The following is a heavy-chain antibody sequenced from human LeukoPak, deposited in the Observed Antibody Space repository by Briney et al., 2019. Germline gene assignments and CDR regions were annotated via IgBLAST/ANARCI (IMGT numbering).Heavy chain of an antibody. V-gene: IGHV4-34*01. CDR3: ARDRGTWNDDGFDY. Sequence: SETLSLTCAVYGGSFSDYYWSWIRQPPGKGLEWIGEINHSGSTNYNPSLKSRVTISVDTSKNHFSLKLSSVTAADTAVYYCARDRGTWNDDGFDYWGQGTLVTVSS. D-gene: IGHD1-1*01. CDR1: GGSFSDYY. J-gene: IGHJ4*02. CDR2: INHSGST.